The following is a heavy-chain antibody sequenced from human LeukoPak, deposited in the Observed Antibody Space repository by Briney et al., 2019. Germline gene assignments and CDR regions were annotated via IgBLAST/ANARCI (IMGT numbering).Heavy chain of an antibody. J-gene: IGHJ4*02. D-gene: IGHD6-6*01. CDR2: IDSGGSNT. V-gene: IGHV3-74*01. CDR1: GFTFSTYW. CDR3: ARVGREYSSSSPPDY. Sequence: GGSLRLSCVVSGFTFSTYWMHWVRQGPGKGLVWVSRIDSGGSNTLYADSVRGRFTISRDNAKNTLYLQMNSLRVEDTAMYYCARVGREYSSSSPPDYWGQGTLVTVSS.